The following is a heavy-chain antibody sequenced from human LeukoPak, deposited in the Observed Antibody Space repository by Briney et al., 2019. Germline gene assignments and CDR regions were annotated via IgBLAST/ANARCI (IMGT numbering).Heavy chain of an antibody. V-gene: IGHV3-33*01. CDR3: ARGDGGDCLDY. J-gene: IGHJ4*02. CDR1: GFTFSSYG. CDR2: IWCDGSNK. D-gene: IGHD2-21*02. Sequence: GGSLRLSCAASGFTFSSYGMHWVRQAPGKGLEWVAVIWCDGSNKYYADSVKGRFTISRDNSKNTLYLQMNSLRAEDTAVYYCARGDGGDCLDYWGQGTLVTVSS.